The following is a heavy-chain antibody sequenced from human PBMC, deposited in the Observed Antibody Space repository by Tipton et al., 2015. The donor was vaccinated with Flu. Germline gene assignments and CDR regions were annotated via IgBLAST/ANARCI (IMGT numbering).Heavy chain of an antibody. CDR3: AKRDYGDYYLDY. J-gene: IGHJ4*02. CDR2: IWYDGSNK. CDR1: GFIFSTYG. D-gene: IGHD4-17*01. Sequence: SLRLSCAASGFIFSTYGMHWVRQAPGKGLEWVAVIWYDGSNKYYADSVKGRFTISRDGSKNTLYLQMNSLRAEDTAVYYCAKRDYGDYYLDYWGQGTLVTVSS. V-gene: IGHV3-33*03.